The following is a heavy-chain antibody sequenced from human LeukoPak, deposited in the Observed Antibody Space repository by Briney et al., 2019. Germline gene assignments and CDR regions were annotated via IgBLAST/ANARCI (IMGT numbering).Heavy chain of an antibody. D-gene: IGHD6-19*01. J-gene: IGHJ4*02. CDR1: GFTFSSYA. V-gene: IGHV3-23*01. CDR3: AKDKFGGWPSPGNDY. CDR2: ISGSGGST. Sequence: GGSLRLSCAASGFTFSSYAMSWARQAPGKGLEWVSAISGSGGSTYYADSVKGRFTISRDNSKNTLYLQMNSLRAEDTAVYYCAKDKFGGWPSPGNDYWGQGTLVTVSS.